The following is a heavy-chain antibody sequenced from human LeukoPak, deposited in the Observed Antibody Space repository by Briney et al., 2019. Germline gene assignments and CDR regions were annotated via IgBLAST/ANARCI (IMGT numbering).Heavy chain of an antibody. D-gene: IGHD2-8*02. Sequence: PGGSLRLSCAASGFTFSSYAMHWVRQAPGKGLEWVSAISGSGGNTYYADSVKGRFTISRDNSKNTVYLQMNSLRAEDTAVYYCAKGDPQSAGGVYYFDYWGQGTLVTVSS. CDR1: GFTFSSYA. J-gene: IGHJ4*02. CDR3: AKGDPQSAGGVYYFDY. V-gene: IGHV3-23*01. CDR2: ISGSGGNT.